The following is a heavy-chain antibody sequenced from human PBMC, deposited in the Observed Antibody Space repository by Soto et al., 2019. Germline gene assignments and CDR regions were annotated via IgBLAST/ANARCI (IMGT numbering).Heavy chain of an antibody. Sequence: GSLRLSCAASGFTFSSYSMHWVRQAPGKGLEWVAVTGYDGSKKYYADSVKGRFTISRDNSKNTLDLQMDSLRTEDTAVYYCARGEGYCSGGTCYRYFDYWGQGALVTVSS. J-gene: IGHJ4*02. V-gene: IGHV3-30*01. D-gene: IGHD2-15*01. CDR1: GFTFSSYS. CDR2: TGYDGSKK. CDR3: ARGEGYCSGGTCYRYFDY.